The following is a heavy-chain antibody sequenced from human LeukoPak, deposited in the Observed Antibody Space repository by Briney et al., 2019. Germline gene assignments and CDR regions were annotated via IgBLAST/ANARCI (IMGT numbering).Heavy chain of an antibody. Sequence: GESLKISCKGSGYSFTSYWIGWVRQMPGKGLECMGIIHPSDSDTRYSPSFQGQVTISADKSISTAYLQWSSLKASDTAMYYCARRGYSYGRRKTNDAFDIWGQGTMVTVSS. V-gene: IGHV5-51*01. CDR2: IHPSDSDT. CDR1: GYSFTSYW. CDR3: ARRGYSYGRRKTNDAFDI. D-gene: IGHD5-18*01. J-gene: IGHJ3*02.